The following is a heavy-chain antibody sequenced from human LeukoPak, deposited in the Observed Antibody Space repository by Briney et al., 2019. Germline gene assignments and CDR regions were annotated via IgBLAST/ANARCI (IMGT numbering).Heavy chain of an antibody. J-gene: IGHJ4*02. CDR2: INHSGST. V-gene: IGHV4-34*01. Sequence: SETLSLTCAVYGGSFSDYYWSWIRQPPGKRLEWIGEINHSGSTNYNPSLKSRVSISVDTSKNQFSLNLTSVSAADTAVYYCTRGGRSYRSSWYPYWGQGNLVTVSS. CDR1: GGSFSDYY. D-gene: IGHD6-13*01. CDR3: TRGGRSYRSSWYPY.